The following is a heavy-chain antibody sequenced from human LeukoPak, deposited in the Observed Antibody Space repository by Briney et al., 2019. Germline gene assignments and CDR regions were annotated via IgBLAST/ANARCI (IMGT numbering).Heavy chain of an antibody. CDR3: ARACDYYDSGVGGYFD. Sequence: SETLSLTCAVYGGSFSGYYWSWIRQPPGKGLEWIGEINHSGSTNYNPSLKSRVTISVDTSKNQFSLKLSSVTAADTAVYYCARACDYYDSGVGGYFDYGGKEPWVPVS. CDR2: INHSGST. CDR1: GGSFSGYY. V-gene: IGHV4-34*01. J-gene: IGHJ4*01. D-gene: IGHD3-22*01.